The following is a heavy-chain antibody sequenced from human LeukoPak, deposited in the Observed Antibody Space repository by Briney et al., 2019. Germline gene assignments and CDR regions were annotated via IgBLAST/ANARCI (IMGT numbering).Heavy chain of an antibody. Sequence: GGSLRLSCVTSGFTFSSYVMSWVRQAPGKGLEWVSALSHAGGSTYYADSVKGRFIISRDNSKNTLYLQMNTLRAEDTAVYYCARDNWNCDPYYYYCGFGRLGPRDHGHRLL. CDR1: GFTFSSYV. J-gene: IGHJ6*02. CDR2: LSHAGGST. V-gene: IGHV3-23*01. CDR3: ARDNWNCDPYYYYCGFGR. D-gene: IGHD1-1*01.